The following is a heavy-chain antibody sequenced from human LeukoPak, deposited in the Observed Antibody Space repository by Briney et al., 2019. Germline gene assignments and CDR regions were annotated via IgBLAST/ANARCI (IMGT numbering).Heavy chain of an antibody. J-gene: IGHJ4*02. Sequence: GESLKISCKGSGYSFTSYWIGWVRPMPGKGLEWMGIIYPGDSDTRYSPSFQGQVTISADKSISTAYLQWSSLKASDTAMYYCARRYCSSTSCHPGADYWGQGTLVTVSS. CDR3: ARRYCSSTSCHPGADY. V-gene: IGHV5-51*01. CDR1: GYSFTSYW. D-gene: IGHD2-2*01. CDR2: IYPGDSDT.